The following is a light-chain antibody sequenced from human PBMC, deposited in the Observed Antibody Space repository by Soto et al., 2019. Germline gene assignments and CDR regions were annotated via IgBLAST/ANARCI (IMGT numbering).Light chain of an antibody. J-gene: IGKJ1*01. Sequence: DIVMTQSPDSLAVSLGERATINCKSSQSVLYSSNNKNYLAWYQQKPGQPPKLLISWASTRASGVPDRFSGSGSGTDLTLTISSLQAEDVAVYYCQQYYSTPWTFGQGTKVEIK. V-gene: IGKV4-1*01. CDR3: QQYYSTPWT. CDR1: QSVLYSSNNKNY. CDR2: WAS.